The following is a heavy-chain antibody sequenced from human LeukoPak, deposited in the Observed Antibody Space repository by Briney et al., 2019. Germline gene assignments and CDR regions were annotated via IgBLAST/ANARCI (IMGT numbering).Heavy chain of an antibody. J-gene: IGHJ4*02. CDR2: IYYSGST. CDR3: ASSTVVTRGFFGY. V-gene: IGHV4-59*01. D-gene: IGHD4-23*01. CDR1: GGSFSGYY. Sequence: KTSETLSLTCAVYGGSFSGYYWSWIRRPPGKGLEWIGYIYYSGSTNYNPSLKSRVTISVDTSKNQFSLKLSSVTAADTAVYYCASSTVVTRGFFGYWGQGTLVPVSS.